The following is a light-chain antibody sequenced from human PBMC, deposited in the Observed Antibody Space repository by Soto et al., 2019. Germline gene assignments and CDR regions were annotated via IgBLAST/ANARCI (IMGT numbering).Light chain of an antibody. J-gene: IGKJ1*01. CDR2: GAS. V-gene: IGKV3-20*01. CDR1: QSVSSSY. Sequence: EVGLTQSPGTLSLTTGERATLSCRASQSVSSSYLAWYQQKPGQAPRLLIYGASSRATGIPDRFSGSGSGTDFTLTISRLEPEDFAVYYCLQHNSYPRTFGQGTKVDIK. CDR3: LQHNSYPRT.